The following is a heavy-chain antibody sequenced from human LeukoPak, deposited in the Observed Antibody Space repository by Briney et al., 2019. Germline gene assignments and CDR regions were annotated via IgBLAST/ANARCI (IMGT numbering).Heavy chain of an antibody. J-gene: IGHJ4*02. CDR1: GGSISSSSYY. V-gene: IGHV4-39*07. Sequence: PSETLSLTCTVSGGSISSSSYYWGWIRQPPGKGLEWIGNIYYSGSTYYNPSLKSRVTISVDTSKNQFSLKLSSVTAADTAVYYCARVSRAVAGTFGYWGQGTLVTVSS. CDR3: ARVSRAVAGTFGY. D-gene: IGHD6-19*01. CDR2: IYYSGST.